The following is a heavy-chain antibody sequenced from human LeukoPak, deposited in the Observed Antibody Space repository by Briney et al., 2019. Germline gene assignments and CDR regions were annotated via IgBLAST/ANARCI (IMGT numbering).Heavy chain of an antibody. J-gene: IGHJ6*02. CDR3: VRDDDLPDNGMDV. CDR1: GFIFRSHG. CDR2: IGSDGRSK. V-gene: IGHV3-33*01. Sequence: GGSLGLSCEPSGFIFRSHGMHWVRQAPGKGLEWLAVIGSDGRSKFYADSVKGRFTISRDNFKNILYLQMASLSAEDTAVYYCVRDDDLPDNGMDVWGQGTTVIVS. D-gene: IGHD3-22*01.